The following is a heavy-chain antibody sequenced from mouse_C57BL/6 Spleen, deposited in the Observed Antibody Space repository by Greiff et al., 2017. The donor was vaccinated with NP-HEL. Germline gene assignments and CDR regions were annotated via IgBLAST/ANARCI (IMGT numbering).Heavy chain of an antibody. V-gene: IGHV1-26*01. CDR3: ARSYYYGSISAWFAY. J-gene: IGHJ3*01. Sequence: VQLQQSGPELVKPGASVKISCKASGYTFTDYYMNWVKQSHGKSLEWIGDINPNNGGTSYNQKFKGKATLTVDKSSSTAYMELRSLTSEDSAVYYCARSYYYGSISAWFAYWGQGTLVTVSA. CDR2: INPNNGGT. D-gene: IGHD1-1*01. CDR1: GYTFTDYY.